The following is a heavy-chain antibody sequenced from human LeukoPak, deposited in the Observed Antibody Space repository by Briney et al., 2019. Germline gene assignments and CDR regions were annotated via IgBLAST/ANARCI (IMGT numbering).Heavy chain of an antibody. D-gene: IGHD2-15*01. CDR2: INPNSGGT. CDR3: AREFMVVAATPNWFDP. Sequence: ASVKVSCKASGYTFTGYYMHWVRQAPGQGLEWMGWINPNSGGTNYAQKFQGRVTMTRDTSISTAYMELSRLRSDDTAVYYCAREFMVVAATPNWFDPWGQGTLVTVSS. J-gene: IGHJ5*02. CDR1: GYTFTGYY. V-gene: IGHV1-2*02.